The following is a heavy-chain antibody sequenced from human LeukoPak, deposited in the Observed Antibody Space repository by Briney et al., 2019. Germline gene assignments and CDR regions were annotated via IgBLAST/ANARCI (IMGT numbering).Heavy chain of an antibody. CDR2: ISKDGRTV. CDR3: ARVRGSYSSDY. V-gene: IGHV3-11*01. CDR1: GFTFSDYC. J-gene: IGHJ4*02. D-gene: IGHD5-12*01. Sequence: PGGSLRPSCAASGFTFSDYCMSWIRQAPGKGLEWVSFISKDGRTVSYADSVKGQFTISRDNSKNSLYLQMNSLTADDTAVYFCARVRGSYSSDYWGQGTLVTVSS.